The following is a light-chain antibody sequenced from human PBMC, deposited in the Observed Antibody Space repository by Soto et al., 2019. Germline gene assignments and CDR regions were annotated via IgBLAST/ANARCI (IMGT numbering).Light chain of an antibody. Sequence: EIVLTQSPATLSLSPGERVTLSCRASQGVANYLAWYQQKPGQAPRLLIYDASNRATGIPARFSGSGSGTDFTLTISSLDPEDSAVYYCQQRSTWPRTFGGGTKVEIK. J-gene: IGKJ4*01. V-gene: IGKV3-11*01. CDR1: QGVANY. CDR2: DAS. CDR3: QQRSTWPRT.